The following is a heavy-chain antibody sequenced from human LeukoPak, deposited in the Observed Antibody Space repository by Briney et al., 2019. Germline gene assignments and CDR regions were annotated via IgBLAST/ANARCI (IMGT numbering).Heavy chain of an antibody. CDR3: ARANFLYCSSTTCLFDY. D-gene: IGHD2-2*01. CDR2: INPNSGDT. J-gene: IGHJ4*02. CDR1: GYTFTDYY. Sequence: ASVKFSCKASGYTFTDYYLHCVRQAPGQGFEWMGWINPNSGDTNYAQKFQGRVTMTRDTSISTAHMEMSKLRSDDTAVYYCARANFLYCSSTTCLFDYWGQGTLVTDSS. V-gene: IGHV1-2*02.